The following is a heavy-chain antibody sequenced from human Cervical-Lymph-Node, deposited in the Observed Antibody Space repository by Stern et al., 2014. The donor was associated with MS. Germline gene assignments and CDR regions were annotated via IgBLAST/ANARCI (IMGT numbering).Heavy chain of an antibody. CDR3: AIDSYWGLGAFDI. V-gene: IGHV3-30*03. D-gene: IGHD7-27*01. CDR2: ISSDGSDK. J-gene: IGHJ3*02. Sequence: VQLLESGGGVVQPGTSLRLSCAAYGIAFSTYGLHWLRQAPGKRPEWVAVISSDGSDKYYEDSVKGRFTVSRDNSKNTLFLEVNSLKMEDTAMYYCAIDSYWGLGAFDIWGQGTMVTVSS. CDR1: GIAFSTYG.